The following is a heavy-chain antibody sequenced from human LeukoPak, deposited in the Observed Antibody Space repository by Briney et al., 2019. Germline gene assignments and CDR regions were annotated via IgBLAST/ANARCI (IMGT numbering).Heavy chain of an antibody. D-gene: IGHD2-8*01. CDR3: ARDNGAVRAYYYHGMDV. CDR1: GGSISSRNW. Sequence: SETLSLTCAVSGGSISSRNWWSWVRQPPGKGLEWIGEIYHSGSINYNPSLKSRVTISVDKSKNQLSLRLTSVTAADTAVYYCARDNGAVRAYYYHGMDVWGQGTTVTVSS. CDR2: IYHSGSI. V-gene: IGHV4-4*02. J-gene: IGHJ6*02.